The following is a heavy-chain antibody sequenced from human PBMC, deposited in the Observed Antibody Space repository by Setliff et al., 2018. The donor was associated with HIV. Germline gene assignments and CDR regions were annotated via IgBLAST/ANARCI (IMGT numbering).Heavy chain of an antibody. CDR1: GYTFTIYG. CDR3: ARECREDYGDARRAFDI. Sequence: ASVKVSCKASGYTFTIYGISWGRQAPGQGLEWMGWISAYNGTTNYAQKLQGRVTMTTDTSTSTAYMELRSLRSDDTAGYYCARECREDYGDARRAFDIWGQGTMVTVAS. CDR2: ISAYNGTT. V-gene: IGHV1-18*01. D-gene: IGHD4-17*01. J-gene: IGHJ3*02.